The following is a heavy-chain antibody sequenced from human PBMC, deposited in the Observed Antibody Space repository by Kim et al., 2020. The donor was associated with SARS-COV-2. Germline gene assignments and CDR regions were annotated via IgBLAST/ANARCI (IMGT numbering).Heavy chain of an antibody. CDR3: ARDRSWSGLGNWFDP. V-gene: IGHV4-31*03. CDR1: GGSISSGGYY. D-gene: IGHD3-3*01. CDR2: IYYSGST. J-gene: IGHJ5*02. Sequence: SETLSLTCTVSGGSISSGGYYWSWIRQHPGKGLEWIGYIYYSGSTYYNPSLKSRVTISVDTSKNQFSLKLSSVTAADTALYYCARDRSWSGLGNWFDPWGQGTLVTVSS.